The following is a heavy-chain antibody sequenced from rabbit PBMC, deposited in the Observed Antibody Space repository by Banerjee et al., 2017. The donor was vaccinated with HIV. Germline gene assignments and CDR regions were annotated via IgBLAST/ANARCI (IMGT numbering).Heavy chain of an antibody. CDR3: ARDLAGAIGWNFNL. Sequence: QEQLEESGGDLVKPGASLTLTCTASGFSFSSAADMCWVRQAPGKGLEWIACIYTGNSGNTYYASWAKGRFTISKTSSTTVTLQMTSLTAADTATYFCARDLAGAIGWNFNLWGPGTLVTVS. V-gene: IGHV1S45*01. CDR2: IYTGNSGNT. D-gene: IGHD4-1*01. CDR1: GFSFSSAAD. J-gene: IGHJ4*01.